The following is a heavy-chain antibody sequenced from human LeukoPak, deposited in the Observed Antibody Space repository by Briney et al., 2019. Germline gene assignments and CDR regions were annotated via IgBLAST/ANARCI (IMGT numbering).Heavy chain of an antibody. V-gene: IGHV4-61*02. J-gene: IGHJ6*03. CDR1: GGSISSGSYY. CDR3: ARTYYDFWSGDYYYYMDV. D-gene: IGHD3-3*01. Sequence: SSETLSLTCTVSGGSISSGSYYWSWIRQPAGKGLEWIGRIYTSGSTNYNPSLKSRVTISVDTSKNQFSLKLSSVTAADTAVYYCARTYYDFWSGDYYYYMDVWGKGTTVTVSS. CDR2: IYTSGST.